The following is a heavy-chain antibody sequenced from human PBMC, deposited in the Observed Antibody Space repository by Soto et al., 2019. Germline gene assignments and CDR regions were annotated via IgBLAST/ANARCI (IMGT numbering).Heavy chain of an antibody. J-gene: IGHJ5*02. Sequence: SETLSLTCNVSGGSISNYYWTWVRQSPEKGLEWIGYMYDNGNINYNPSLKSRVTISIDTSKNQFSLTLKSVTAADTAVYYCASGGNWFDPWGQGXLVTVSS. CDR3: ASGGNWFDP. CDR2: MYDNGNI. D-gene: IGHD3-16*01. CDR1: GGSISNYY. V-gene: IGHV4-59*01.